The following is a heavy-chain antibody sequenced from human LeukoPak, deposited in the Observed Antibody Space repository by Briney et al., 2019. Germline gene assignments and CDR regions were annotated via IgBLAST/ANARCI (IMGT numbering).Heavy chain of an antibody. CDR1: GGSISSSSYY. CDR3: ARAVGSTTRFYYMDV. J-gene: IGHJ6*03. CDR2: IHYNGYT. V-gene: IGHV4-39*01. D-gene: IGHD1-7*01. Sequence: SETLSLTCTVSGGSISSSSYYWGWIRQPPGKGLEWIGTIHYNGYTYYNSSLKSRVTISVDTSKNQFSLKLSSVTAADTAVYFCARAVGSTTRFYYMDVWGKGTTVTVSS.